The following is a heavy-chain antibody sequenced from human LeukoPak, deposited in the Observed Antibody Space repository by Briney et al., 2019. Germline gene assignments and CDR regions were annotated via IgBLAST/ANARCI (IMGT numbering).Heavy chain of an antibody. D-gene: IGHD2-21*01. V-gene: IGHV3-15*01. CDR2: IKSNNDGGTT. Sequence: GGSLRLSCAASGFIFNKAWMNWVSQAPGKSPEWVGRIKSNNDGGTTDYASPVGGRFIISRDDSKNTIYLQMNRLIIDDTAIYYCTPVMVEDRGFWGQGTLVTVSS. CDR3: TPVMVEDRGF. CDR1: GFIFNKAW. J-gene: IGHJ4*02.